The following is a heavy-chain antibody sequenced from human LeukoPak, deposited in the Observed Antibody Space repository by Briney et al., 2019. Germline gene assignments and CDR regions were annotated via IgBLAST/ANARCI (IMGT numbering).Heavy chain of an antibody. D-gene: IGHD6-19*01. Sequence: GGSLRLSCAASGFTFSSYWMHWVRQAPGKGLVWVSRINSDGSSTSYADSVKGRFTISRDNAKNTLYLQMNSLRAEDTAVYYCARGSIAVAGRYYYYNMDVWGKGTTVTVSS. CDR3: ARGSIAVAGRYYYYNMDV. CDR2: INSDGSST. CDR1: GFTFSSYW. V-gene: IGHV3-74*01. J-gene: IGHJ6*03.